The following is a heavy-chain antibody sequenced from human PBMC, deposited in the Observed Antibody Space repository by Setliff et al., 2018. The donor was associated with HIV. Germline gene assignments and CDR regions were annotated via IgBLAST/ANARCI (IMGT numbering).Heavy chain of an antibody. V-gene: IGHV4-39*01. CDR1: GASFSNSNYY. CDR2: VYYSGTT. Sequence: SETLSLTCTVSGASFSNSNYYWGWVRQPPGKGLEWIGSVYYSGTTYYSPSLKSRVTIYEDTSKNQFSLKLNSATAADTAVYYCARQDSTDWYRKPFDSWGQGNLVTVSS. CDR3: ARQDSTDWYRKPFDS. J-gene: IGHJ4*02. D-gene: IGHD3-22*01.